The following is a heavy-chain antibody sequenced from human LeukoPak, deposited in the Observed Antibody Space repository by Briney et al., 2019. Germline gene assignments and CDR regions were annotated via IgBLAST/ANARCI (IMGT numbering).Heavy chain of an antibody. V-gene: IGHV4-59*01. CDR2: IYYSGLT. J-gene: IGHJ4*02. Sequence: GSLRLSCAASGFTFSSYEMNWVRQAPGKGLEWIGYIYYSGLTNYNPSLKSQITISVDTSRNQFSLRLSSVTAADTAVYYCARDRGPFGYWGQGTLVTVSS. D-gene: IGHD3-10*01. CDR3: ARDRGPFGY. CDR1: GFTFSSYE.